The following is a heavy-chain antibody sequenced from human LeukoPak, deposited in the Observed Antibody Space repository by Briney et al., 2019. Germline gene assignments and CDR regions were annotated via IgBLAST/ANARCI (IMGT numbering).Heavy chain of an antibody. V-gene: IGHV1-8*01. CDR2: MNPNSGNT. J-gene: IGHJ6*02. CDR1: GYTFTSYD. Sequence: GASVKVSYKASGYTFTSYDINWVRQATGQGLEWMGWMNPNSGNTGYAQKFQGRVTMTRNTSISTAYMELGSLRSEDTAVYYCARTNLYCSSTSCYSHYAYGMDVWGQGTTVTVSS. D-gene: IGHD2-2*01. CDR3: ARTNLYCSSTSCYSHYAYGMDV.